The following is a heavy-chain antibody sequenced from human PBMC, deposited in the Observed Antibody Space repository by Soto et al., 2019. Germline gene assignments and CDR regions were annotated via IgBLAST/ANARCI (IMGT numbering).Heavy chain of an antibody. J-gene: IGHJ4*02. D-gene: IGHD3-10*01. V-gene: IGHV3-15*01. CDR1: GLTARDVY. CDR3: TVGHYGD. CDR2: VKREIDGGTI. Sequence: EMQLVASGGGWVKPGGSLRLSCPASGLTARDVYLSWVRQPPGKGLEWVGHVKREIDGGTIDYAAPVKGRFTISRDDSENTLYLQMNSLKTEDTAVYYCTVGHYGDWGQGTLVTVSP.